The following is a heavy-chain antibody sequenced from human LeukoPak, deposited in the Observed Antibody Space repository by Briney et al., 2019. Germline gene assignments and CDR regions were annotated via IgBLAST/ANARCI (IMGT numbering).Heavy chain of an antibody. J-gene: IGHJ4*02. V-gene: IGHV1-18*01. D-gene: IGHD3-16*02. Sequence: ASVTVSCKASGYTFTSYDINWVRQAPGQGLEWMGWISAYNGNTNYAQKLQGRVTMTTDTSTSTAYMELRSLRSDDTAVYYCARDDGYRSHYWGQGTLVTVSS. CDR2: ISAYNGNT. CDR3: ARDDGYRSHY. CDR1: GYTFTSYD.